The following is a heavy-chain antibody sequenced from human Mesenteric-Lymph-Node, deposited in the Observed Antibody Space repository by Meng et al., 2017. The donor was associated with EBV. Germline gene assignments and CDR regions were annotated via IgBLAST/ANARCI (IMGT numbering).Heavy chain of an antibody. Sequence: QGHVKKGGGGLLKPEKTLSLTWAVYGGSFTGYYWSGIRQPPGKGLEWIGEVNHAGTTIYNPSLESRVTISVDTSKNQFSLKLTSVTAADTAVYFCAALGSFASSIDPWGQGTLVTVSS. CDR3: AALGSFASSIDP. J-gene: IGHJ5*02. V-gene: IGHV4-34*01. D-gene: IGHD3-16*01. CDR2: VNHAGTT. CDR1: GGSFTGYY.